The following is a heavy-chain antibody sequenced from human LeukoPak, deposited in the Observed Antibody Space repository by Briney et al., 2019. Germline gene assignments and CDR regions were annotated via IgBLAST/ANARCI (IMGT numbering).Heavy chain of an antibody. Sequence: SETLSLTCTVSGGSISSYYWSWIRQPAGKGLEWIGRIYTSGSTNYNPSLKSRVTMSVDTSKNQFSLKLSSVTAADTAVYYCARLSIAAPYYYYMDVWGKGTTVTVSS. CDR3: ARLSIAAPYYYYMDV. CDR1: GGSISSYY. V-gene: IGHV4-4*07. CDR2: IYTSGST. J-gene: IGHJ6*03. D-gene: IGHD6-25*01.